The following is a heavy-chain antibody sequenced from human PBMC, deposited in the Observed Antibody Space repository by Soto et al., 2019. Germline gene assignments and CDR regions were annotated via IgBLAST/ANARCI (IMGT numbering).Heavy chain of an antibody. J-gene: IGHJ4*02. CDR1: GYTFTTYD. D-gene: IGHD6-25*01. CDR3: VVSRGGWAFHY. Sequence: QVLLVQSGAEVKKPGASVQISCKASGYTFTTYDMHWVRQAPGQRLEWMGSINANNGNPKYSQRFQGRATFTRDTSATTGYMDLSSLISDDTAVYYCVVSRGGWAFHYWGQGTLVTVSS. V-gene: IGHV1-3*01. CDR2: INANNGNP.